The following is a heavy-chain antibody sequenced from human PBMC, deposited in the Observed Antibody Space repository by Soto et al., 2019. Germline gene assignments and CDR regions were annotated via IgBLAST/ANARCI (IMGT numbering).Heavy chain of an antibody. CDR3: ARDRRGATGTAPPHYYYYYYMDV. CDR1: GGSISSYY. D-gene: IGHD1-1*01. J-gene: IGHJ6*03. V-gene: IGHV4-59*01. CDR2: IYYSGST. Sequence: SETLSLTCTVSGGSISSYYWSWIRQPPGKGLEWIGYIYYSGSTNYNPSLKSRVTISVDTSKNQFSLKLSSVTAADTAVYYCARDRRGATGTAPPHYYYYYYMDVWGKGTTVTVSS.